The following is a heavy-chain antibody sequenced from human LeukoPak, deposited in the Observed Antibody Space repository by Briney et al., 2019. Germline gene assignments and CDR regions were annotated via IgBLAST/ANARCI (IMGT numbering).Heavy chain of an antibody. D-gene: IGHD3-10*01. CDR1: GGSISSSSYY. J-gene: IGHJ5*02. V-gene: IGHV4-39*01. CDR3: ARSVMVRGVILFDP. Sequence: SETLSLTCTVSGGSISSSSYYWGWIRQPPGKGLEWIGSIYYSGSTYYNPSLKSRVTISVDTSKNQFSLKLSSVTAADTAVYYCARSVMVRGVILFDPGGQGTLVTVS. CDR2: IYYSGST.